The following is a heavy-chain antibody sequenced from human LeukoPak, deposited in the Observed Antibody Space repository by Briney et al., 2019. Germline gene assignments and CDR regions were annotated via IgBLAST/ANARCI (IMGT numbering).Heavy chain of an antibody. D-gene: IGHD2-2*02. V-gene: IGHV4-39*07. CDR1: GGSISSSSYY. Sequence: SETLSLTCTVSGGSISSSSYYWGWIRQPPGKGLEWIGSIYHSGSTNYNPSLKSRVTISVDKSKNQFSLKLSSVTAADTAVYYCCIVVVPAAIYGWGQGTLVTVSS. J-gene: IGHJ4*02. CDR2: IYHSGST. CDR3: CIVVVPAAIYG.